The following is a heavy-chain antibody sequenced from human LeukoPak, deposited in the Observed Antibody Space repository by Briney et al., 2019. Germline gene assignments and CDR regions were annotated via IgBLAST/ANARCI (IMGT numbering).Heavy chain of an antibody. Sequence: SETLSLTCAVYGGSFSGYYWSWIRQPPGKGLEWTGEINHSGSTNYNPSLKSRVTISVDTSKNQFSLKLSSVTAADTAVYYCARAANWYYDILTGYPASNWFDPWGQGTLVTVSS. CDR2: INHSGST. CDR3: ARAANWYYDILTGYPASNWFDP. CDR1: GGSFSGYY. J-gene: IGHJ5*02. D-gene: IGHD3-9*01. V-gene: IGHV4-34*01.